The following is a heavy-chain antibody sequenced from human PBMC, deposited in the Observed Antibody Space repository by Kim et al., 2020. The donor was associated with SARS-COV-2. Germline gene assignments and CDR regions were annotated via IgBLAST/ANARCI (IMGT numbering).Heavy chain of an antibody. D-gene: IGHD3-3*01. J-gene: IGHJ2*01. CDR3: TRDGGYDFWSGHWYFDL. Sequence: GGSLRLSCTASGFTFGDYAMSWVRQAPGKGLEWVGFIRSKAYGGTTEYAASVKGRFTISRDDSKSIAYLQMNSLKTEDTAVYYCTRDGGYDFWSGHWYFDLWGRGTLVTVSS. V-gene: IGHV3-49*04. CDR2: IRSKAYGGTT. CDR1: GFTFGDYA.